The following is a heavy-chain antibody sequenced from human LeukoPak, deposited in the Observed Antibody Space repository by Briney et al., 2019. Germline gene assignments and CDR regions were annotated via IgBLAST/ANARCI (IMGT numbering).Heavy chain of an antibody. Sequence: GGSLRLSCAASGFTFSHYALHWVRQAPGKGLEWVALIGHDGADKYYADSVKGRFLISRDNSKNTLYLQMNSLRAEDTAVYYCARGATWDSSGYCRGWGQGTLVTVSS. J-gene: IGHJ4*02. V-gene: IGHV3-30*04. CDR3: ARGATWDSSGYCRG. CDR1: GFTFSHYA. D-gene: IGHD3-22*01. CDR2: IGHDGADK.